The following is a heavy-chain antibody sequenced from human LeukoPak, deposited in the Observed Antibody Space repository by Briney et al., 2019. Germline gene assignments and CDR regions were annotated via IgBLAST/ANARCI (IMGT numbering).Heavy chain of an antibody. CDR1: GFTFSSYD. V-gene: IGHV3-13*01. CDR2: IGTAGDT. J-gene: IGHJ6*02. CDR3: ARGVSPTDGPYYYYGMDV. D-gene: IGHD4-17*01. Sequence: PRGSLRLSCAASGFTFSSYDMHWVRQATGKGLEWVSAIGTAGDTYYPGSVKGRFTISRENAKNSLYLQMNSLRAGDTAVYYCARGVSPTDGPYYYYGMDVWGQGTTVTVSS.